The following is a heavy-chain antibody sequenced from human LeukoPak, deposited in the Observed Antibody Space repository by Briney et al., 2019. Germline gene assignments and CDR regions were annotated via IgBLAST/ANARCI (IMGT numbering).Heavy chain of an antibody. CDR2: IYPGDSDT. V-gene: IGHV5-51*01. CDR3: ATTSVGYSGYDFQEPFDY. J-gene: IGHJ4*02. CDR1: GYRFPSFW. Sequence: GESLKIFLKGLGYRFPSFWLGRGRQMPGKGLEWMGIIYPGDSDTSYSPSFQGQVAISADKSTSTAYLQWSSLKASDTAMYYCATTSVGYSGYDFQEPFDYWGQGTLVTVSS. D-gene: IGHD5-12*01.